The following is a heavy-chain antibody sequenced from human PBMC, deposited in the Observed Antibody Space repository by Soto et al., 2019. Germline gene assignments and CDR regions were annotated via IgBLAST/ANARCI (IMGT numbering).Heavy chain of an antibody. J-gene: IGHJ4*02. V-gene: IGHV3-15*07. CDR1: GFTFTNAW. Sequence: EVQLVESGGGLVEPGGSLRLSCAASGFTFTNAWLNWVRQAPGKGLEWVGRIKSKTDCGTTDYAAPVKGRFTISRDESENTVYLQMNSLKTEDTAVYYCAADLPDWGAYAFDYWGQGTLVTVSS. CDR2: IKSKTDCGTT. D-gene: IGHD3-16*01. CDR3: AADLPDWGAYAFDY.